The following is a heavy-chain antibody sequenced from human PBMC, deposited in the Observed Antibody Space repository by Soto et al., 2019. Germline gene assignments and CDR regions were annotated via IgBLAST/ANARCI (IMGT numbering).Heavy chain of an antibody. CDR2: IIPILGIA. Sequence: QVQLVQSGAEVKKPGSSVKVSCKASGGTFSSYTISWVRQAPGQGLEWMGRIIPILGIANYAQKFQGRVTITADKSTSTAYVELSSLRSEDTAVYYCARARQQLVPGAFDIWGQGTMVTVSS. D-gene: IGHD6-13*01. J-gene: IGHJ3*02. CDR3: ARARQQLVPGAFDI. CDR1: GGTFSSYT. V-gene: IGHV1-69*02.